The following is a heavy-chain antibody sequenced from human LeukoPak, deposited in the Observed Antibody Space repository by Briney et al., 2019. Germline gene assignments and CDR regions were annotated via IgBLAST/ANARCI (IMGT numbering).Heavy chain of an antibody. CDR3: ARQTGSGLFILP. CDR1: GSSISSSNSY. Sequence: PSETLSLTCTVSGSSISSSNSYWAWIRQPPGKGLEWIGSIYYSGTPYYNASLKSQVSISIDTSKNQFSLRLTSVTAADTAVYYCARQTGSGLFILPGGQGTLVTVSS. V-gene: IGHV4-39*01. CDR2: IYYSGTP. J-gene: IGHJ4*02. D-gene: IGHD3/OR15-3a*01.